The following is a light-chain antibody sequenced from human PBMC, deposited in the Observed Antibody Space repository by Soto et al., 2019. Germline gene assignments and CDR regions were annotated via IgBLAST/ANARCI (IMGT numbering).Light chain of an antibody. Sequence: DIQVTQSPSSLSASVGDRVTITCRASQSISSYLNWYQQKPGKAPKVLISGASSLQSGVPLRFSGSGSGTDFTLTISSLQSEDFASYYCQQSHSTPLTFGGGTKVDIK. V-gene: IGKV1-39*01. CDR3: QQSHSTPLT. CDR1: QSISSY. J-gene: IGKJ4*01. CDR2: GAS.